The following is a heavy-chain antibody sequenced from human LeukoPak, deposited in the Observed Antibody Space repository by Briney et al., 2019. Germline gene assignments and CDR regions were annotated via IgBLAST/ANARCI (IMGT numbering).Heavy chain of an antibody. V-gene: IGHV3-30*02. Sequence: GGSLRLSCAASGFMFSNYAMHWVRQAPGQGLDWVAFIRHDGTIKYYGDSVKGRFTISRDNSMNTLYLQLNSLRTDDAAVYYCARGDCSGDCYHPLYYWGQGSLVTVPS. CDR3: ARGDCSGDCYHPLYY. D-gene: IGHD2-21*02. CDR2: IRHDGTIK. CDR1: GFMFSNYA. J-gene: IGHJ4*03.